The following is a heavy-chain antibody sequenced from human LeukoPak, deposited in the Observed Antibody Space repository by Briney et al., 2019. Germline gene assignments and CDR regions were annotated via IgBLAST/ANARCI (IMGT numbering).Heavy chain of an antibody. J-gene: IGHJ5*02. Sequence: GGFLRLSCAASGFTFSSYWMSWVRQAPGKGLEWVANIKQDGSEKYYVDSVKGRFTISRDNAKNSLYLQMNSLRAEDTAVYYCARDLGYSSSWPIFGFDPWGQGTLVTVSS. CDR3: ARDLGYSSSWPIFGFDP. V-gene: IGHV3-7*01. D-gene: IGHD6-13*01. CDR2: IKQDGSEK. CDR1: GFTFSSYW.